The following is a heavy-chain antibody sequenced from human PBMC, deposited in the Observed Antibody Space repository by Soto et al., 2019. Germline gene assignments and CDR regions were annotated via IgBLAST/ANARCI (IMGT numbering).Heavy chain of an antibody. Sequence: QLQLQESGPGLVKPSETLSLTCTVSGGSISSSSYYWGWIRQPPGTGLEWIGSIYYSGSTYYNPSLKSRVTLSVDTSKNQFSLKLSSVTAADTAVYYCARHTPAISISDHWGQGTLVTVSS. CDR3: ARHTPAISISDH. CDR2: IYYSGST. V-gene: IGHV4-39*01. J-gene: IGHJ4*02. D-gene: IGHD2-15*01. CDR1: GGSISSSSYY.